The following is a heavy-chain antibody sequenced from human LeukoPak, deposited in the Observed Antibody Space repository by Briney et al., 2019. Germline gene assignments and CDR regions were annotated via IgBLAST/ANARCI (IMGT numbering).Heavy chain of an antibody. V-gene: IGHV4-4*02. CDR2: ISYSGST. D-gene: IGHD3-16*01. J-gene: IGHJ4*02. CDR3: ARFALGGGTYYFDN. CDR1: GGFIISSDW. Sequence: SETLSLTCAVSGGFIISSDWWTWVRQPPGKGLEWIGYISYSGSTTYNPSLKSRVTVSLDTSKNQFSLKLSSVTAADTAVYYCARFALGGGTYYFDNWGQGVLVTVSS.